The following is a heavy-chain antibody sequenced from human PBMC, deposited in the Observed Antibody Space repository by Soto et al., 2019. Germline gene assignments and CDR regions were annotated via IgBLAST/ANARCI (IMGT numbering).Heavy chain of an antibody. CDR2: ISGSGTTT. CDR3: TRVLYGTS. Sequence: GGSLRLSCAGYGFTFSSYEMNWVRQAPGKGLEWVSFISGSGTTTYYADSVRGRFTISRDNTKNSLYLQMNSLSAEDTGVYYCTRVLYGTSWGQGTLVTVSS. D-gene: IGHD2-2*02. J-gene: IGHJ5*02. V-gene: IGHV3-48*03. CDR1: GFTFSSYE.